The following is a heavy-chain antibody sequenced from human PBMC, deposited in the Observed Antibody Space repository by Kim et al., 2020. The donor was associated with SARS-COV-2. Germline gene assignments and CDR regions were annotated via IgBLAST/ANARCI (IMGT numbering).Heavy chain of an antibody. D-gene: IGHD6-13*01. CDR3: AVSAQQLTTRMAHYYYGMDV. Sequence: ASVKVSCKASGYTFTSYAMNWVRQAPGQGLEWMGWINTNTGNPTYAQGFTGRFVFSLDTSVSTAYLQISSLKAEDTAVYYCAVSAQQLTTRMAHYYYGMDVWGQGTTVTVSS. J-gene: IGHJ6*02. CDR2: INTNTGNP. CDR1: GYTFTSYA. V-gene: IGHV7-4-1*02.